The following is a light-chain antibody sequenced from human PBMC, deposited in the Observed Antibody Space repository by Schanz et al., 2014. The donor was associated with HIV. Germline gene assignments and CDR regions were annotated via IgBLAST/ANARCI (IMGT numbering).Light chain of an antibody. CDR1: QDISTY. CDR3: QQLNSFPYT. J-gene: IGKJ2*01. CDR2: AAS. V-gene: IGKV1-9*01. Sequence: DIQMTQSPSTLSASVRDRVNVTCRASQDISTYLAWYQQKPGKPPNLLIYAASTLHTGVPLRFSGSGSGTDFTLTINGLQPDDFATYYCQQLNSFPYTFGQGTMLEI.